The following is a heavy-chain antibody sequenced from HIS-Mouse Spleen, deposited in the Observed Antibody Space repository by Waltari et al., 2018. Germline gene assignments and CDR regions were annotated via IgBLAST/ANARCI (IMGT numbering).Heavy chain of an antibody. CDR3: ARGLRSGYYLNWFDP. Sequence: QVQLQESGPGLVKPSQTLSLTCTVPGGPISSGGYYWSWIRQHPGKGLEWIGYIYYSGSTYYNPSLKSRVTISVDTSKNQFSLKLSSVTAADTAVYYCARGLRSGYYLNWFDPWGQGTLVTVSS. CDR1: GGPISSGGYY. J-gene: IGHJ5*02. D-gene: IGHD3-22*01. CDR2: IYYSGST. V-gene: IGHV4-31*03.